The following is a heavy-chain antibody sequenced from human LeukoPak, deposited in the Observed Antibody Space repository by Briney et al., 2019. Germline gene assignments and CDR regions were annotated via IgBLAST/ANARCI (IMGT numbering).Heavy chain of an antibody. CDR3: AKHGGESCYSRLDN. J-gene: IGHJ4*02. D-gene: IGHD2-15*01. CDR1: GFTFSHYA. CDR2: ISGSGALT. V-gene: IGHV3-23*01. Sequence: GGSLRLSCAASGFTFSHYAVSWVRQAPGKGLEWVSGISGSGALTYYADSVKGRFTVSRDSSKNTVYLQMNSLRAEDTAEFYCAKHGGESCYSRLDNWGQGTLVTVS.